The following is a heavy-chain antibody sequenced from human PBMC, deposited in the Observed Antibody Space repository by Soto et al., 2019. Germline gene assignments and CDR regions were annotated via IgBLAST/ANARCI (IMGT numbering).Heavy chain of an antibody. V-gene: IGHV3-30-3*01. Sequence: QVQLVESGGGVVQPGRSLRLSCAASGFTFSSYAMHWVRQAPGKGLEWVAVISYDGSNKYYADSVKGRFTISRGNSKNTLYLQMNSLRAEDTAVYYCARDNRDGYNYEFDYWGQGTLVTVSS. CDR1: GFTFSSYA. D-gene: IGHD5-12*01. J-gene: IGHJ4*02. CDR2: ISYDGSNK. CDR3: ARDNRDGYNYEFDY.